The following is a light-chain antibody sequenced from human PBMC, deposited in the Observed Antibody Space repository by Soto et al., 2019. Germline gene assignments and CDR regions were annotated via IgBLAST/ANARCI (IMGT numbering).Light chain of an antibody. J-gene: IGKJ2*01. CDR3: QRYGSLPYT. CDR2: DAS. V-gene: IGKV3-20*01. CDR1: QSVSSTY. Sequence: EIVLTQSPGTLSLSPGEGATLSCRASQSVSSTYLAWYQQKPGQAPRLLIYDASSRATGIPDRFSGSGSGTDFTLTISRLEPVDFAVYYCQRYGSLPYTFGQGTKLEIK.